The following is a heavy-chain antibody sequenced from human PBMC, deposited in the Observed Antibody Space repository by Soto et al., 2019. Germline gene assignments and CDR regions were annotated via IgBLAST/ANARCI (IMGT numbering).Heavy chain of an antibody. J-gene: IGHJ3*01. CDR1: GYKFTDYW. D-gene: IGHD3-10*01. CDR3: ARPGGFGDGFDV. V-gene: IGHV5-51*01. Sequence: PGESLKISCQGSGYKFTDYWIAWVRQMPGKGLEYMGVIHPGDSDTRYSPSFQGQVTISADKSISTAYLQWTNLKASDTAMYYCARPGGFGDGFDVWGQGTMVTVSS. CDR2: IHPGDSDT.